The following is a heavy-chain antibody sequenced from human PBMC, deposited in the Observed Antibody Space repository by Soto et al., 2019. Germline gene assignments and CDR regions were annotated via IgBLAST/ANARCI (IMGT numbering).Heavy chain of an antibody. CDR1: GYSFSKFG. V-gene: IGHV1-18*04. J-gene: IGHJ6*02. CDR2: INNYNGHT. CDR3: ARAEGMAPYCSYAMDV. Sequence: VVLVQSGAEVKRLGATVKVSCQASGYSFSKFGIGWVRQAPGRGFEWVGWINNYNGHTNFAPKFKGRVSLTRDSSATTAYMELSSLTPDDSAIYFCARAEGMAPYCSYAMDVWGQGPAVTVSS.